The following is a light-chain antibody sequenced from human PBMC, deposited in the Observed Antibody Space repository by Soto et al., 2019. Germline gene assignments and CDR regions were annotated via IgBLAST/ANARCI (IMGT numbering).Light chain of an antibody. Sequence: QSVLTQPASVSGSPGQSITISCTGTSSDVGGYNYVSWYQQFPGKAPKLMIYDVSNRPSGVSNRFSGSKSGNTASLTISGLQADDEGDYYCSSYTSSSTLVVFGGGTKLTVL. CDR3: SSYTSSSTLVV. J-gene: IGLJ2*01. V-gene: IGLV2-14*01. CDR1: SSDVGGYNY. CDR2: DVS.